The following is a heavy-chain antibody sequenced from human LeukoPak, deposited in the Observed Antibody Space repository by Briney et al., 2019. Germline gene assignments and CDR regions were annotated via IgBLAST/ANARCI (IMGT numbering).Heavy chain of an antibody. CDR2: IYTSGGT. D-gene: IGHD1-26*01. J-gene: IGHJ4*02. Sequence: SETLSLTCTVSGASNSSFYWSWIRQPAGKGLEWIGRIYTSGGTNYNPSLKSRVTMSIDTSKNQFSLKLYSVTAADTAVYYCVTDRSGSYDYWGQGILVTVSS. V-gene: IGHV4-4*07. CDR1: GASNSSFY. CDR3: VTDRSGSYDY.